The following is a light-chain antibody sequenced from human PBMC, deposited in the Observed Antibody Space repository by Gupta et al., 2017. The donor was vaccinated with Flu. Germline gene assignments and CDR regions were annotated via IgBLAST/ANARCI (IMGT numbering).Light chain of an antibody. V-gene: IGKV3-20*01. CDR2: GAS. Sequence: ETVLTQSPGLLSSSPGGRATLSCRASQSVSSSYLAWYQQKPGQAPRLLIYGASSRATGIPDRFSGSGSGTDFTLTISRLEPEDFAVYYCQQYGSSPLYTFGQGTKLEIK. CDR1: QSVSSSY. J-gene: IGKJ2*01. CDR3: QQYGSSPLYT.